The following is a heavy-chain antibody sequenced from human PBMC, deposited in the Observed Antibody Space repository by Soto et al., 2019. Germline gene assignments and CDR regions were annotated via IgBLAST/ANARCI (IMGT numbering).Heavy chain of an antibody. Sequence: SKTLSLTCTVSGGSIRDYYWGWIRQSPGKGLDWIGYIYYTGTTKYNPSLKGRVTISVDSSKNQFSLKLDSVTAADTAVYYCARLGGYYQAFDSWGQGTLVTVSS. CDR1: GGSIRDYY. CDR3: ARLGGYYQAFDS. J-gene: IGHJ4*02. V-gene: IGHV4-59*08. D-gene: IGHD3-22*01. CDR2: IYYTGTT.